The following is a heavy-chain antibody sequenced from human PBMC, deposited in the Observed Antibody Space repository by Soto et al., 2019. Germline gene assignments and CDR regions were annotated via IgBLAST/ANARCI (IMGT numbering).Heavy chain of an antibody. D-gene: IGHD6-19*01. Sequence: PSETLSLTCAVSGGSISSGGYSWSWILQPPGKGLEWIGYIYHSGSTYYNPSLKSRVTISVDRSKNQFSLKLSSVTAADTAVYYCGPRGAVADPRGYWGQGTLVTVSS. CDR2: IYHSGST. V-gene: IGHV4-30-2*01. CDR3: GPRGAVADPRGY. CDR1: GGSISSGGYS. J-gene: IGHJ4*02.